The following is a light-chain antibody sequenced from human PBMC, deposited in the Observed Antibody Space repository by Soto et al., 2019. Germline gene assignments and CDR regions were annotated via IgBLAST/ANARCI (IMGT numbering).Light chain of an antibody. V-gene: IGLV2-14*01. CDR2: DVS. Sequence: QPVLTQPASVSGSPGQSITISCTKTSSDVGGYNYVSWYQQHPGKAPKLMIYDVSNRPSGVSNRFSGSKSGNTASLTISGLQAEDEADYYCSSYTSSSYYVFGTGTKVTVL. CDR3: SSYTSSSYYV. CDR1: SSDVGGYNY. J-gene: IGLJ1*01.